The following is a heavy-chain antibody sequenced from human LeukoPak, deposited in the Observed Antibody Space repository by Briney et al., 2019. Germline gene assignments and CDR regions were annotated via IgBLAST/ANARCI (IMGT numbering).Heavy chain of an antibody. CDR1: GFTFGEYW. CDR2: IITDGSRT. CDR3: ARARGGAFDI. V-gene: IGHV3-74*03. D-gene: IGHD3-16*01. Sequence: PGGSLRLSCAASGFTFGEYWMHWVRQAPGKGLVWLSRIITDGSRTTYADSVKGRFTVSRDNAKNTQYLQMNSLRAEDTAVYHCARARGGAFDIWGQGTMVIVSS. J-gene: IGHJ3*02.